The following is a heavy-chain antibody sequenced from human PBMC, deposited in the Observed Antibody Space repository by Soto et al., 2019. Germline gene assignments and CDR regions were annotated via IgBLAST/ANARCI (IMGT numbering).Heavy chain of an antibody. D-gene: IGHD6-13*01. V-gene: IGHV3-30-3*01. J-gene: IGHJ6*02. CDR3: ARAQRPHSSSLDYYFYGMDV. Sequence: QVQLVESGGGVVQPGGSLRLSCAASGFIFSSFGIHWVRQAPGKGLEWVAVVSYDGSDKYYTESVKGRFTISRDNSKSALYLPMNSLRPEDTAVYYCARAQRPHSSSLDYYFYGMDVWGQGTTVSVS. CDR2: VSYDGSDK. CDR1: GFIFSSFG.